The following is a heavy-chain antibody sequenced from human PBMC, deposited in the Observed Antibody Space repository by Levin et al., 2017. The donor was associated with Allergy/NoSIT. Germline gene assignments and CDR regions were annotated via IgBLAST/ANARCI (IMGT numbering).Heavy chain of an antibody. V-gene: IGHV1-18*01. CDR1: GYTFKNNG. D-gene: IGHD2-2*01. J-gene: IGHJ6*03. Sequence: ASVKVSCKASGYTFKNNGISWVRQAPGQGLEWMGWISTHNGNTNYAQSFQGRVTMTTDTSTSTADMELRSLISDDTAVYYCARFVVTPVSYFYMDVWGKGTTVTVSS. CDR2: ISTHNGNT. CDR3: ARFVVTPVSYFYMDV.